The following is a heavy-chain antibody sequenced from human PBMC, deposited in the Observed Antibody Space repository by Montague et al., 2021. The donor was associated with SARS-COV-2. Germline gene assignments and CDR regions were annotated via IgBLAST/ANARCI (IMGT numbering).Heavy chain of an antibody. CDR2: IYPGDSGI. Sequence: QSGAEVKTPGESLKISCKGSGYSFTSYWIGWVRQMPGKGLEWMGIIYPGDSGIRYSPSFQGQVTISADKSIRTAYLQWSSLKASDTATYYCARRYSGYAMDYWGQGTLVTVSS. CDR3: ARRYSGYAMDY. CDR1: GYSFTSYW. D-gene: IGHD5-12*01. V-gene: IGHV5-51*01. J-gene: IGHJ4*02.